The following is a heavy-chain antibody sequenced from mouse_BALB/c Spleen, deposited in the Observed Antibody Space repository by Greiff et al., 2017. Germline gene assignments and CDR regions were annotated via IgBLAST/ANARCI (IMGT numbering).Heavy chain of an antibody. Sequence: VMLVESGAELVRPGTSVKVSCKASGYAFTNYLIEWVKQRPGQGLEWIGVINPGSGGTNNNEKFKGKATLTADKSSSTAYMQLSSLTSDDSAVYFCARRGTDFDYWGQGTTLTVSS. CDR2: INPGSGGT. CDR3: ARRGTDFDY. CDR1: GYAFTNYL. J-gene: IGHJ2*01. V-gene: IGHV1-54*01.